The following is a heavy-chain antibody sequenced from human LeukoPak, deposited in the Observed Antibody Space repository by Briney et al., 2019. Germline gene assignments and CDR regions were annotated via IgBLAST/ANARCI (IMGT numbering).Heavy chain of an antibody. CDR3: ARDITGDGDY. Sequence: PSETLSLTCTVSGGSISSYYWSWIRQPPGKGLEWIGYIYYTGSTNYNPSLKSRVTLSLDTSKNQFSLKLSSVTAADTAVYYCARDITGDGDYWSQGTLVTVSS. CDR1: GGSISSYY. D-gene: IGHD1-20*01. V-gene: IGHV4-59*01. CDR2: IYYTGST. J-gene: IGHJ4*02.